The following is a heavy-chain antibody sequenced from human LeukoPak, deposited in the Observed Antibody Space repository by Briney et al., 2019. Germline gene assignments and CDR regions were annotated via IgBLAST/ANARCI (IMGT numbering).Heavy chain of an antibody. CDR3: AREVSYGYGVDY. V-gene: IGHV4-59*01. Sequence: SETLSLTCTVSGGSISSYYWSWIRQPRGKGLEWIGYIYYSGSTNYNPSLKSRVTISVDTSKNQFSLKLSSVTAADTAVYYCAREVSYGYGVDYWGQGTLVTVSS. J-gene: IGHJ4*02. D-gene: IGHD5-18*01. CDR1: GGSISSYY. CDR2: IYYSGST.